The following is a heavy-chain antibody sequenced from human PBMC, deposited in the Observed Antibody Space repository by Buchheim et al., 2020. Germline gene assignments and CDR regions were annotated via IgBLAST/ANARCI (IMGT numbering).Heavy chain of an antibody. V-gene: IGHV4-59*01. CDR1: GGSISSYY. D-gene: IGHD1-26*01. CDR3: ARVGATIYGYYYYGMDV. Sequence: QVQLQESGPGLVKPSETLSLTCTVSGGSISSYYWSWIRQPPGKGLEWIGYIYYSGSTNYNPSLKSRVTISVDTSKNQFSLKLSSVTAADTAVYYCARVGATIYGYYYYGMDVWGQMTT. CDR2: IYYSGST. J-gene: IGHJ6*02.